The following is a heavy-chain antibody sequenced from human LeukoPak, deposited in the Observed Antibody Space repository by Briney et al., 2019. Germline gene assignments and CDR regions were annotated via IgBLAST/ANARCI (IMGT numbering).Heavy chain of an antibody. J-gene: IGHJ4*02. CDR1: GFTFSSYS. Sequence: GGSLRLSYAASGFTFSSYSMNWVRQAPGKGLEWVSSISSSSGYIYYADSVKGRFTISRDNAKNSLYLHLNSLRAEDTAVYYCARERYNWNYAFDYWGQGTLVTVSS. V-gene: IGHV3-21*01. CDR3: ARERYNWNYAFDY. D-gene: IGHD1-7*01. CDR2: ISSSSGYI.